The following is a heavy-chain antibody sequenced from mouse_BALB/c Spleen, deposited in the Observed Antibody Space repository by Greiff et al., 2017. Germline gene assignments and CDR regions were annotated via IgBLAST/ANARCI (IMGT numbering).Heavy chain of an antibody. CDR2: ISSGGGST. J-gene: IGHJ3*01. CDR3: ARLHGYLAWFAY. D-gene: IGHD2-2*01. CDR1: GFAFSSYD. Sequence: EVQVVESGGGLVKPGGSLKLSCAASGFAFSSYDMSWVRQTPEKRLEWVAYISSGGGSTYYPDTVKGRFTISRDNAKNTLYLQMSSLKSEDTAMYYCARLHGYLAWFAYWGQGTLVTVSA. V-gene: IGHV5-12-1*01.